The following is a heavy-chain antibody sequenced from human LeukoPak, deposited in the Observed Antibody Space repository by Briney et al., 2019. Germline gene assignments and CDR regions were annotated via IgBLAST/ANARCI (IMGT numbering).Heavy chain of an antibody. J-gene: IGHJ4*02. CDR2: ISYDGSNK. D-gene: IGHD1-26*01. CDR3: AKGRADSGIDY. Sequence: GGSLRLSCAASGFTFSSYGMHWVRQAPGKGLEWVAVISYDGSNKYYADSVKGRFTISRDNSKNTLYLQMNSLRAEDTAVYYCAKGRADSGIDYWGQGTLVTVSS. V-gene: IGHV3-30*18. CDR1: GFTFSSYG.